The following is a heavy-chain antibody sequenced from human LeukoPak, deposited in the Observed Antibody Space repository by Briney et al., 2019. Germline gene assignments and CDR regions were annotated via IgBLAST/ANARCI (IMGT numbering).Heavy chain of an antibody. J-gene: IGHJ4*02. V-gene: IGHV3-7*01. CDR3: ARGLDRRSTSCYLDN. Sequence: PGGSLSLPCAASGFTFSSYWMSWVRQAPGKGLEWVANIKQDGSEKFYVDSVKGRFTISRDNAKNSLDLQINSLGAEDTAVYYCARGLDRRSTSCYLDNWGQGTLVTVSS. D-gene: IGHD2-2*01. CDR1: GFTFSSYW. CDR2: IKQDGSEK.